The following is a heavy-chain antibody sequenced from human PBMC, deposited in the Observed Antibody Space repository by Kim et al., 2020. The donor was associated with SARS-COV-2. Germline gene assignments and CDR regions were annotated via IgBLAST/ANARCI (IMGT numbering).Heavy chain of an antibody. D-gene: IGHD6-13*01. Sequence: GGSLRLSCAASGFTFDDYAMHWVRQAPGKGLEWVSGISWNSGSIGYADSVKGRFTISRDNAKNSLYLQMNSLRAEDTALYYCAKDFSPQPRNMDVWGQGTTVTVSS. V-gene: IGHV3-9*01. J-gene: IGHJ6*02. CDR1: GFTFDDYA. CDR3: AKDFSPQPRNMDV. CDR2: ISWNSGSI.